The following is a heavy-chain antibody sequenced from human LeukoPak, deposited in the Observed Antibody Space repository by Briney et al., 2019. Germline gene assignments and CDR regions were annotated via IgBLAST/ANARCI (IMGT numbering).Heavy chain of an antibody. CDR1: GFTFSSYA. CDR2: ISGSGGST. D-gene: IGHD6-13*01. J-gene: IGHJ3*02. Sequence: PGGSLRLSCAASGFTFSSYAMSWVRQAPGKGLEWVSDISGSGGSTYYADSVKGRFTISRDNSKNTLYLQMNSLRAEDTAVYYCAKGQGSSSWYRKELAFDIWGQGTMVTVSS. V-gene: IGHV3-23*01. CDR3: AKGQGSSSWYRKELAFDI.